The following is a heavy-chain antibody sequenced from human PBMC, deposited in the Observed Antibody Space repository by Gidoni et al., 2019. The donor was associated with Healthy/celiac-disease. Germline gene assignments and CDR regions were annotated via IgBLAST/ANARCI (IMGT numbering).Heavy chain of an antibody. V-gene: IGHV4-34*01. CDR3: ARGGGTYYYGSGSYPRGGYYFDY. CDR2: INHSGST. D-gene: IGHD3-10*01. J-gene: IGHJ4*02. CDR1: GGSFSGYY. Sequence: QVQLQQWGAGLLKPSETLSLTCAVYGGSFSGYYWSWIRQPPGKWLEWIGEINHSGSTNYNPSLKSRVTISVDTSKNQFSLKLSSVTAADTAVYYCARGGGTYYYGSGSYPRGGYYFDYWGQGTLVTVSS.